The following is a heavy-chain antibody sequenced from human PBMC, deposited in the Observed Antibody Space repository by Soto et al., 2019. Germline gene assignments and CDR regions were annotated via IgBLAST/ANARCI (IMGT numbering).Heavy chain of an antibody. CDR1: GGTFSSYT. CDR2: IIPILGIA. D-gene: IGHD3-10*01. J-gene: IGHJ3*02. Sequence: ASVKVSCKASGGTFSSYTISWVRQAPGQGLEWMGRIIPILGIANYAQKFQGRVTITADKSTSTAYMELSSLRSEDTAVYYCARGLNYHDAFDIWGQGTMVTVSS. V-gene: IGHV1-69*02. CDR3: ARGLNYHDAFDI.